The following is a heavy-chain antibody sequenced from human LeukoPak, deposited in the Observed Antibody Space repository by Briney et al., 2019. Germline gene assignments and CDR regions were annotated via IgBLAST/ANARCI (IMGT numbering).Heavy chain of an antibody. V-gene: IGHV4-4*07. D-gene: IGHD2-2*01. CDR3: AREPVVVVPAAIYYYYGMDV. CDR1: GGSISSYY. Sequence: SETLSLTCTVSGGSISSYYWSWIRQPAGKGLEWIGRIYTSGSTNYSPSLKSRVTMSVDTSKNQFSLKLSSVTAADTAVYYCAREPVVVVPAAIYYYYGMDVWGQGTTVTVSS. J-gene: IGHJ6*02. CDR2: IYTSGST.